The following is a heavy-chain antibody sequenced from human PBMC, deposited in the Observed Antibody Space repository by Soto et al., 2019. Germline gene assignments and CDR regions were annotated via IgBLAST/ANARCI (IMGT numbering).Heavy chain of an antibody. J-gene: IGHJ3*02. D-gene: IGHD6-6*01. Sequence: EVQLVESGGGLVQPGGSLRLSCTASGFIVSDTYMNWVSQAPGKGLEWVAVISNRGDTHYADSVRGRFSLSRDIAHNTVHLQLTNLSVADTAVYYCAREPRCWRVGSSSITGDAFEIWGEGTMVTVAS. CDR2: ISNRGDT. CDR3: AREPRCWRVGSSSITGDAFEI. CDR1: GFIVSDTY. V-gene: IGHV3-66*01.